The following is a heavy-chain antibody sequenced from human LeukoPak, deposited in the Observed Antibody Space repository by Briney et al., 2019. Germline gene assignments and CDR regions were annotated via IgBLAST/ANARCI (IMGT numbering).Heavy chain of an antibody. CDR1: EFTFSSYS. CDR2: IRYDGINK. D-gene: IGHD1-26*01. J-gene: IGHJ4*02. CDR3: VRDLGGRSGH. Sequence: GGSLRLSCAASEFTFSSYSMNWVRQAPGKGLEWVAVIRYDGINKYYADSVKGRFTISRDNAKNTVFLQMNSLRAEDTAVYYCVRDLGGRSGHWGQGTLVTVSS. V-gene: IGHV3-33*08.